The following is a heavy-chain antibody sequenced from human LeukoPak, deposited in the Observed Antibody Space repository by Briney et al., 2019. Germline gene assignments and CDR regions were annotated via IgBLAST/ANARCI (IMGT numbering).Heavy chain of an antibody. CDR3: AKDPRAGYDY. V-gene: IGHV3-23*01. CDR2: ISGSGGST. CDR1: GFTFSSYS. D-gene: IGHD4/OR15-4a*01. Sequence: GGSLRLSCAASGFTFSSYSMNWVRQAPGKGLEWVSAISGSGGSTYYADSVKGRFTISRDNSKNTLYLQMNSLRAEDTAVYYCAKDPRAGYDYWGQGTLVTVSS. J-gene: IGHJ4*02.